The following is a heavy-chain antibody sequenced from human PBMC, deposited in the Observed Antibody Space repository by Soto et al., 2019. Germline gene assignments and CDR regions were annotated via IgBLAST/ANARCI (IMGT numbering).Heavy chain of an antibody. J-gene: IGHJ4*02. CDR1: GFTFSGYV. D-gene: IGHD2-21*02. Sequence: QVQLVESGGGVVQPGRSLRLSCAASGFTFSGYVMHWVRQAPGKGLEWVVVISKDGSNKHYADSVKGRFTISRDNSTNTLYLQMNSLRAEDTAVYYCARSYCGDDCALDYWGQGTLVTV. CDR3: ARSYCGDDCALDY. CDR2: ISKDGSNK. V-gene: IGHV3-30-3*01.